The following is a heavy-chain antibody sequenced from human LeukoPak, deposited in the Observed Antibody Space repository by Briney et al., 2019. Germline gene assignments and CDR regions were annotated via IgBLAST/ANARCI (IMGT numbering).Heavy chain of an antibody. CDR3: ARFTYYYDSSGYLSGRRYYFDY. CDR1: GYTFTGYY. V-gene: IGHV1-2*02. J-gene: IGHJ4*02. D-gene: IGHD3-22*01. CDR2: INPNSGGT. Sequence: ASVKVSCKASGYTFTGYYMHWVRQAPGQGLEWMGWINPNSGGTNYAQKFQGRVTMTRDTSISTAYMELSRLRSDDTAVYYCARFTYYYDSSGYLSGRRYYFDYWGQGTLDTVSS.